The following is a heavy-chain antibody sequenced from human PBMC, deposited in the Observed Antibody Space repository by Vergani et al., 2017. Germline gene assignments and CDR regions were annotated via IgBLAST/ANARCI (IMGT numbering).Heavy chain of an antibody. J-gene: IGHJ4*02. D-gene: IGHD4-23*01. CDR1: GFTFSSYA. CDR3: ARDRLPAVVTPETGMDY. CDR2: ISYDGSNK. V-gene: IGHV3-30*01. Sequence: QVQLVESGGGVVQPGRSLRLSCAASGFTFSSYAMHWVRQAPGKGLEWVAVISYDGSNKYYAASVKGRFTISRDNSKNTLYLQMNSPRAEDTAVYYCARDRLPAVVTPETGMDYWGQGTLVTVSS.